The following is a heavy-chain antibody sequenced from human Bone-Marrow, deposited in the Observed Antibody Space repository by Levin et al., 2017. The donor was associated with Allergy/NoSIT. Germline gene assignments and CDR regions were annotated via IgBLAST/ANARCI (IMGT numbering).Heavy chain of an antibody. J-gene: IGHJ4*02. Sequence: PAASVKVSCKASGNTFNSYAISWVRQAPGQGLEWMGGIIAIFGTVNYAQKFQGRVTITADKSTTTAYMELSSLRSEDTAVYYCARAQNYYGSGSGGEEAYWGQGTLVTVSS. V-gene: IGHV1-69*06. D-gene: IGHD3-10*01. CDR2: IIAIFGTV. CDR3: ARAQNYYGSGSGGEEAY. CDR1: GNTFNSYA.